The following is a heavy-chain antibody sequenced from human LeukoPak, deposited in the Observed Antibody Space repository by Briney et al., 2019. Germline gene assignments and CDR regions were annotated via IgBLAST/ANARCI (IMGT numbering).Heavy chain of an antibody. Sequence: GGSLRLSCAASGFTVSSNYMSWVRQAPGKGLEWVSIIYSDAGTFYADSVKGRFTISRENSKNTLYLQMNSLRAEDTAVYYCASGPSKWRLDYWGQGTLVTVSS. CDR1: GFTVSSNY. V-gene: IGHV3-66*01. D-gene: IGHD2-21*01. CDR3: ASGPSKWRLDY. CDR2: IYSDAGT. J-gene: IGHJ4*02.